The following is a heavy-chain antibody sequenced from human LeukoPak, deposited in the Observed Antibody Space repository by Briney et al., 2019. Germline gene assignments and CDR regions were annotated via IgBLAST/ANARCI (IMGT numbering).Heavy chain of an antibody. CDR1: GFSVTNNY. D-gene: IGHD3-16*01. CDR3: ARSRGGYFFDF. V-gene: IGHV3-53*01. CDR2: FYVGGAT. Sequence: PGGSLRLSCAVSGFSVTNNYMSWVRQAPGKGLEWVSVFYVGGATYYADSVKGRFTISRDHSKNTLYLQMNSLRAEDTAVYYCARSRGGYFFDFWGQGTLVTVSS. J-gene: IGHJ4*02.